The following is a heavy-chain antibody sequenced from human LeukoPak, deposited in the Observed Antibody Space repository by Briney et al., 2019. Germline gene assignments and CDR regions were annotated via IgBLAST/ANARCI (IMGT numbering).Heavy chain of an antibody. CDR3: ATGIVVVPAAIGLLFDY. CDR2: FDPEDGET. V-gene: IGHV1-24*01. CDR1: GYTLTELS. D-gene: IGHD2-2*02. Sequence: ASVKVSCKVSGYTLTELSMHWVRQAPGKGLEWMGGFDPEDGETIYAQKFQGRVTMTEDTSTDTAYMELSSLRSEDTAVYYCATGIVVVPAAIGLLFDYWGQGTLVTVSS. J-gene: IGHJ4*02.